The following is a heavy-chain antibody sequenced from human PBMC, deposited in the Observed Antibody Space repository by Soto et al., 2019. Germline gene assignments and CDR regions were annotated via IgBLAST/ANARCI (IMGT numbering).Heavy chain of an antibody. V-gene: IGHV1-69*06. CDR1: GGTFSSYA. CDR2: IIPIFGTA. D-gene: IGHD2-2*01. CDR3: ARSIVVVPAAIHYYYYYGMDV. J-gene: IGHJ6*02. Sequence: SVKVSCKASGGTFSSYAISCVRQAPGQGLQWTGGIIPIFGTANYAQKFQGRVTITADKSTSTAYMELSSLRSEDTAVYYCARSIVVVPAAIHYYYYYGMDVWGQGTTVTVSS.